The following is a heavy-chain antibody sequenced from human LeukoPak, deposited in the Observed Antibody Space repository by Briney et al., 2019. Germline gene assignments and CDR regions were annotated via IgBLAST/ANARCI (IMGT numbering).Heavy chain of an antibody. D-gene: IGHD2-2*02. J-gene: IGHJ4*02. CDR3: ARGSIIVVVPAAISLDY. Sequence: PSETLSLTCAVYGGSFSGYYWSWLRQPPGKGLEWIGEINHSGSTNYNPSLKSRVTISVDTSKNQFSLKLSSVTAADTAVYYCARGSIIVVVPAAISLDYWGQGTLVTVSS. CDR1: GGSFSGYY. V-gene: IGHV4-34*01. CDR2: INHSGST.